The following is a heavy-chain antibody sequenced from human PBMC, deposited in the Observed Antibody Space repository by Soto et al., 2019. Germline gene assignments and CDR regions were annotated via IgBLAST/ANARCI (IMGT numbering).Heavy chain of an antibody. Sequence: SETLSLTCTVSGGSISSSSYYWGWIRQPPGKGLEWIGSIYYSGSTYYNPSLKSRVTISVDTSKNQFSLKLSSVTAADTAVYYCARLRGGYDFWSGYYSGSYNWFDPWGQGTLVTVSS. CDR2: IYYSGST. D-gene: IGHD3-3*01. V-gene: IGHV4-39*01. CDR1: GGSISSSSYY. J-gene: IGHJ5*02. CDR3: ARLRGGYDFWSGYYSGSYNWFDP.